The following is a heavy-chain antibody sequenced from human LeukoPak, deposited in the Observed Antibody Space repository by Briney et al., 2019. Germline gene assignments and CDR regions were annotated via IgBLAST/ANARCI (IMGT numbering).Heavy chain of an antibody. Sequence: GRSLRLSCAASGFTFSSYGMDWVRRAPGKGLEWVAVIWYDGSNEYYADSVKGRFTISRDNAKNSLYLQMNSLRAEDTAVYYCARGPGATYGDYWGQGTLVTVSS. CDR2: IWYDGSNE. J-gene: IGHJ4*02. V-gene: IGHV3-33*01. CDR3: ARGPGATYGDY. D-gene: IGHD4-17*01. CDR1: GFTFSSYG.